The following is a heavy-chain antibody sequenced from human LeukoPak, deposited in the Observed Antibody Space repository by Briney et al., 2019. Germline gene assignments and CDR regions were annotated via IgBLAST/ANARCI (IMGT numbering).Heavy chain of an antibody. CDR2: IIPIFGTA. CDR3: AREYCSSTSCYAGFDY. D-gene: IGHD2-2*01. CDR1: GGTFSSYA. J-gene: IGHJ4*02. V-gene: IGHV1-69*05. Sequence: EASVKVSCKASGGTFSSYAISWVRQAPGQGLEWMGGIIPIFGTANYAQKFQGRVTITRDTSASTAYMELSSLRSEDTAVYYCAREYCSSTSCYAGFDYWGQGTLVTVSS.